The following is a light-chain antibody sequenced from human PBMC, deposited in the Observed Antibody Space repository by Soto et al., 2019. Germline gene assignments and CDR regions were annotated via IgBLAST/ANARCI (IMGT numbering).Light chain of an antibody. CDR3: QQRSIPIT. Sequence: EIVFTQSASTLSLSPGERATLSWRASRSVSNFLAWYQQKPGQAPRLLIYDVYKRATDIPARFSGSGSGTDFTLTIYSLEPEDFAVYYCQQRSIPITFGQGTRLEI. J-gene: IGKJ5*01. CDR1: RSVSNF. CDR2: DVY. V-gene: IGKV3-11*01.